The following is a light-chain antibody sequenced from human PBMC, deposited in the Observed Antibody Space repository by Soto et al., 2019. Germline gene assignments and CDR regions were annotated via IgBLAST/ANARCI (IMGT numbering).Light chain of an antibody. CDR1: SSDVGGYNY. J-gene: IGLJ1*01. V-gene: IGLV2-8*01. Sequence: LTQPPSASGSPGQSVTISCTGTSSDVGGYNYVSWYQQHPGKAPKLMIYEVSKRPSGVPDRFSGSKSGNTASLTVSGLQAEDEADYYCSSYAGSNNYDFGTGTKVTVL. CDR2: EVS. CDR3: SSYAGSNNYD.